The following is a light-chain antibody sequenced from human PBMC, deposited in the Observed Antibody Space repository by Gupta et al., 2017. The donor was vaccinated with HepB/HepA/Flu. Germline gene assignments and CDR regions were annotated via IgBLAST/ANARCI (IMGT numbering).Light chain of an antibody. Sequence: SFVLTHPPSVSVAPGKTTRITCGGNNIGSKSVHWYQQKPGQAPVLVIYYDNDRPSGIPERFSGSNSGNTATLTISRVEAGDEADYYCQVWDSSSDHVVFGGGTKLTVL. CDR2: YDN. V-gene: IGLV3-21*04. J-gene: IGLJ2*01. CDR1: NIGSKS. CDR3: QVWDSSSDHVV.